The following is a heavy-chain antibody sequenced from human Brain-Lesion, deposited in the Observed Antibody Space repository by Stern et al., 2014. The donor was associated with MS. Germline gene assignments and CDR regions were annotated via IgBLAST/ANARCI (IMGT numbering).Heavy chain of an antibody. Sequence: QVQLQESGPGLVKPSETLSLTCSISGGSVSSNRYYWGWIRQPPGQGLEWIGIIYHSGATFSNPSLKSRVSISLATSKNPFSLSRSSVTAADTAVYYCGRAGLDDTFDVWGQGTMVTVSS. CDR2: IYHSGAT. CDR3: GRAGLDDTFDV. V-gene: IGHV4-39*01. D-gene: IGHD3/OR15-3a*01. J-gene: IGHJ3*01. CDR1: GGSVSSNRYY.